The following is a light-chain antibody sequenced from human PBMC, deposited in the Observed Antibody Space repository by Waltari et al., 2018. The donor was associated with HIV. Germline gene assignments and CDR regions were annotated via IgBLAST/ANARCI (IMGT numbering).Light chain of an antibody. V-gene: IGKV1-9*01. CDR2: AAS. Sequence: DIQLTQSPSFLSASVGDRVTMTCRASQGIRSHLAWYQQKPGNAPNLLIYAASTLQSGVPSRFSGSGSGTEFTLTISSLQPEDFATYSCQQLNEYPWTFGQGTKVEMK. CDR3: QQLNEYPWT. J-gene: IGKJ1*01. CDR1: QGIRSH.